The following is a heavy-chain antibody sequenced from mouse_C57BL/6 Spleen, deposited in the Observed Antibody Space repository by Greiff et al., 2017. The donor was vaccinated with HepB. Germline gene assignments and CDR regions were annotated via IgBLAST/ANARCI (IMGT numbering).Heavy chain of an antibody. V-gene: IGHV1-69*01. J-gene: IGHJ4*01. CDR1: GYTFTSYW. D-gene: IGHD2-1*01. CDR3: ARLLRLRNAMDY. Sequence: VQLQQPGAELVMPGASVKLSCKASGYTFTSYWMHWVKQRPGQGLEWIGEIDPSDSYTNYNQKFKGKSTLTVDKSSSTAYMQLSSLTSEDSAVYYCARLLRLRNAMDYWGQGTSVTVSS. CDR2: IDPSDSYT.